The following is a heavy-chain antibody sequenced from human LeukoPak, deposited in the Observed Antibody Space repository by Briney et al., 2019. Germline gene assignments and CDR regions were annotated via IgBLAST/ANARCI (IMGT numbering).Heavy chain of an antibody. D-gene: IGHD6-13*01. CDR3: ASSVGSSWQDAFDI. J-gene: IGHJ3*02. V-gene: IGHV4-39*07. CDR1: GGSISSSSYY. CDR2: IYYSGST. Sequence: SETLSLTCTVSGGSISSSSYYWGWIRQPPGKGLEWIGSIYYSGSTYYNPSLKSRVTISVDTSKNQFSLKLSSVTAADTAVYYCASSVGSSWQDAFDIWGQGTMVTVSS.